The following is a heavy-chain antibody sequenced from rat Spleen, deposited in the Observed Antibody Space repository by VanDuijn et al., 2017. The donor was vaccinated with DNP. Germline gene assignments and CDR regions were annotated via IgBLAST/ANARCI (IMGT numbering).Heavy chain of an antibody. D-gene: IGHD1-2*01. CDR1: GFTFSDYN. Sequence: EVQLVESDGGLVQPGRSLKLSCAASGFTFSDYNMAWVRQAPKKGLEWVATIIYDGSRTYYRDSVKGRFTISRDNAKSTLYLQMDSLRSEDTATYYCATRGSYYSSYLYWGQGVMVTVSS. J-gene: IGHJ2*01. V-gene: IGHV5S10*01. CDR3: ATRGSYYSSYLY. CDR2: IIYDGSRT.